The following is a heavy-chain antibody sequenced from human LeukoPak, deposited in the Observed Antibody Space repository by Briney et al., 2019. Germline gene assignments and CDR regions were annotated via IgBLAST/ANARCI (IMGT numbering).Heavy chain of an antibody. D-gene: IGHD2-15*01. CDR3: ASRDDIVVVVAAFDY. Sequence: PGGSLRLPCAASGFTFSSYAMSWVRQAPGKGLEWVSAISGSGGSTYYADSVKGRFTISRDNSKNTLYLQMNSLRAEDTAVYYCASRDDIVVVVAAFDYWGQGTLVTVSS. V-gene: IGHV3-23*01. CDR1: GFTFSSYA. CDR2: ISGSGGST. J-gene: IGHJ4*02.